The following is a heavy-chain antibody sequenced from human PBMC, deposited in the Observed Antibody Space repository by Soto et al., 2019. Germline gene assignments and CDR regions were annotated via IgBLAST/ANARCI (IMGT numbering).Heavy chain of an antibody. CDR1: GFTFSSYG. CDR2: IWYDGSNK. CDR3: ARAGYGDYGDYYYGMDV. Sequence: LRLSCAASGFTFSSYGMHWVRQAPGKGLEWVAVIWYDGSNKYYADSVKGRFTISRDNSKNTLYLQMNSLRAEDTAVYYCARAGYGDYGDYYYGMDVWGQGTTVTVSS. D-gene: IGHD4-17*01. J-gene: IGHJ6*02. V-gene: IGHV3-33*01.